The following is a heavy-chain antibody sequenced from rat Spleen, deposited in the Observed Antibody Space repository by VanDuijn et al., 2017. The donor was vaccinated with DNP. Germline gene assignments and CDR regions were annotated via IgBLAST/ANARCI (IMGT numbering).Heavy chain of an antibody. CDR3: AARAPGDYFYGGYFDY. V-gene: IGHV5-46*01. CDR2: ISASGGST. J-gene: IGHJ2*01. CDR1: GFTFSRFP. D-gene: IGHD1-6*01. Sequence: EVQLVESGGALVQPGRSMKLSCAASGFTFSRFPLAWVRQIPMKGLEWVATISASGGSTYYRDSVKGRFTISRDNANNTLYLQMSSLRSEDTATYYCAARAPGDYFYGGYFDYWGQGVMVTVSS.